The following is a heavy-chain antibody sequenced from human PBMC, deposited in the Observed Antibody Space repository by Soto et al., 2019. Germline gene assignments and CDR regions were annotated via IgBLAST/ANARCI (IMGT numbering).Heavy chain of an antibody. V-gene: IGHV1-8*02. CDR2: INAG. CDR3: ARERSAAGAGWFDP. CDR1: GYSFTSYA. J-gene: IGHJ5*02. Sequence: ASVKVSCKASGYSFTSYAIHWMRQAPGQRLEWMGWINAGYAQKFQGRVTMTRNTFIGTAYMELSSLRSEDAAVYYCARERSAAGAGWFDPWGQGTLVTVSS. D-gene: IGHD6-13*01.